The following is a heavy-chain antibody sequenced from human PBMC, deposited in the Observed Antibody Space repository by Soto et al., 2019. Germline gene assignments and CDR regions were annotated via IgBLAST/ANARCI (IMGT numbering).Heavy chain of an antibody. CDR3: ATTRVTIFGVVIAYDY. V-gene: IGHV1-18*04. Sequence: QVQLVQSGAEVKKPGASVKVSCKASGYTFTSYGISWVRQAPGQGLEWMGWISAYNGNTNYAQKLQGRVTMTTDTSTSTAYLELRSLRSDDTAVYYCATTRVTIFGVVIAYDYWGQGTLVTVSS. CDR2: ISAYNGNT. J-gene: IGHJ4*02. CDR1: GYTFTSYG. D-gene: IGHD3-3*01.